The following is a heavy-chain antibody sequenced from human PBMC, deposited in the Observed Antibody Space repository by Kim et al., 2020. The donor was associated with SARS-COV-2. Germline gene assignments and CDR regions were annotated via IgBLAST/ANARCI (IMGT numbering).Heavy chain of an antibody. J-gene: IGHJ4*02. Sequence: GGSLRLSCAASGFTFSTYGMHWVRQAPGKGLEWVAVIWYDGSNKYYADSVKGRFTISRDNSKNTLYLQIHSLRAEDTAVYYCATYDYGGGSYGPGDYWGQGTLVTVSS. CDR1: GFTFSTYG. D-gene: IGHD3-16*01. CDR2: IWYDGSNK. V-gene: IGHV3-33*01. CDR3: ATYDYGGGSYGPGDY.